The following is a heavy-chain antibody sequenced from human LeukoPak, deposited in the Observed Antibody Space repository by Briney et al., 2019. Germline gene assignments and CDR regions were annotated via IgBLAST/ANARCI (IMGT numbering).Heavy chain of an antibody. Sequence: GGSLRLSCTASGFTFGDYGMSWVRQAPGKGLEWVGSIRSKPYGGTTEYAASVKDRFTISRDDSKSVAYLQTNSLKTEDTAVYYCTRGDFYNSSGYYSLFDYWGQGTLVTVSS. D-gene: IGHD3-22*01. CDR1: GFTFGDYG. CDR3: TRGDFYNSSGYYSLFDY. J-gene: IGHJ4*02. CDR2: IRSKPYGGTT. V-gene: IGHV3-49*04.